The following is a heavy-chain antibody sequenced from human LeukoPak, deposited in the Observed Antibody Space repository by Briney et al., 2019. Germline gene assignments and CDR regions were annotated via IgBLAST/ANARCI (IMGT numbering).Heavy chain of an antibody. D-gene: IGHD6-13*01. V-gene: IGHV3-23*01. CDR2: ISASGGST. J-gene: IGHJ4*02. Sequence: GGSLRLSCAASGFTFSTYAMSWVRQAPGMGLEWVSAISASGGSTYYADSVKGRFTISRDSSKSTLYLQMNTLRAEDTAVYYCAKRIATAGPYFDYWGQGALVTVSS. CDR1: GFTFSTYA. CDR3: AKRIATAGPYFDY.